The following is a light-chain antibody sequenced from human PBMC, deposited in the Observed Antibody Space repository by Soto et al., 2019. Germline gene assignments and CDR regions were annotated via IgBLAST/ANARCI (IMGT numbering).Light chain of an antibody. CDR3: SSYTCSSTLV. CDR2: DVS. V-gene: IGLV2-14*01. CDR1: SSDVGGYNY. Sequence: QSALTQPASVSGSPGQSITISCTGTSSDVGGYNYVPWYQQHPGKAPKLMIYDVSNRPSGVSNRFSGSKSGNTASLTISGLQAEDEADYYCSSYTCSSTLVFGTGTKVTVL. J-gene: IGLJ1*01.